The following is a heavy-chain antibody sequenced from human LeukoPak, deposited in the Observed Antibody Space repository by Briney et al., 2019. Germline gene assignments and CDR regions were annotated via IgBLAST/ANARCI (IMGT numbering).Heavy chain of an antibody. CDR3: ARDPRTSGVRGSSFDY. CDR2: INPSGGST. D-gene: IGHD2-8*02. Sequence: ASVKVSCKASGYTFTGYYMHWVRQAPGQGLEWMGIINPSGGSTSYAQKFQGRVIMTRDMSTSTVYMELSSLRSEDTAVYYCARDPRTSGVRGSSFDYWGQGTLVTVSS. J-gene: IGHJ4*02. CDR1: GYTFTGYY. V-gene: IGHV1-46*01.